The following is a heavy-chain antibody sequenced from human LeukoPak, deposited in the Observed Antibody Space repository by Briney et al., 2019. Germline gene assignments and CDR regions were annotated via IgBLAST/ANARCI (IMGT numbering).Heavy chain of an antibody. D-gene: IGHD3-22*01. J-gene: IGHJ4*02. CDR2: IYYSGST. CDR1: GGSISSSSYY. Sequence: PSETLSLTCTVSGGSISSSSYYWRWIRQPPGKGLEWIGSIYYSGSTYYNPSLKSRVTISVDTSKNQFSLKLSSVTAADTAVYYCASPPLITMIASPNFGYWGQGTLVTVSS. CDR3: ASPPLITMIASPNFGY. V-gene: IGHV4-39*01.